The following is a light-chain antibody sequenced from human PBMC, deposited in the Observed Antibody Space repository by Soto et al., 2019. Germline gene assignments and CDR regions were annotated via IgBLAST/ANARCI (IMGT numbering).Light chain of an antibody. J-gene: IGKJ5*01. CDR3: QQYGNSIT. Sequence: EIVTTQSPATMSVSPGQRPTLSCRASQSVSSNLAWYQQQPGQAPRLLIYGPSSRAAGIPDRFSGSGSGTDFTLTISRLEPEDVALYYCQQYGNSITFGQGTRLEIK. V-gene: IGKV3-20*01. CDR2: GPS. CDR1: QSVSSN.